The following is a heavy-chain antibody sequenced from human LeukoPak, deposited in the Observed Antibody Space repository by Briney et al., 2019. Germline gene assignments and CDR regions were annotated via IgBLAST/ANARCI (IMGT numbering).Heavy chain of an antibody. CDR2: IYYSGST. D-gene: IGHD3-10*01. V-gene: IGHV4-59*01. CDR3: ARLSSNYGSGSYYPYYYYGMDV. J-gene: IGHJ6*02. CDR1: GGSISSYY. Sequence: SETLSLTCTVSGGSISSYYWGWIRQPPGKGLEWIGYIYYSGSTNYNPSLKSRVTISVDTSKNQFSLKLSSVTAADTAVYYCARLSSNYGSGSYYPYYYYGMDVWGQGTTVTVSS.